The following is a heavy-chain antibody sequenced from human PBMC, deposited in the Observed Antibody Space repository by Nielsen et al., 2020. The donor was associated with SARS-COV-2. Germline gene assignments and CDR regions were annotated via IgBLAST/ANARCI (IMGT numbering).Heavy chain of an antibody. CDR1: GGSISSGGYS. J-gene: IGHJ2*01. CDR3: ARHSRGYCSSTSCYPFGWYFDL. CDR2: IYHSGST. V-gene: IGHV4-30-2*01. D-gene: IGHD2-2*01. Sequence: LRLSCAVSGGSISSGGYSWSWIRQPPGKGLEWIGYIYHSGSTYYNPSLKSRVTISVDTSKNQFSLKLSSVTAADTAVYYCARHSRGYCSSTSCYPFGWYFDLWGRGTLVTVSS.